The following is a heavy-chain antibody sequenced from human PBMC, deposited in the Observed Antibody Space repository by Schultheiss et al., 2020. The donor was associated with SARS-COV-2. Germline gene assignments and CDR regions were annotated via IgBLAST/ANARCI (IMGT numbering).Heavy chain of an antibody. D-gene: IGHD6-13*01. CDR3: AKGIAAAGTLDY. CDR1: GFTFSSYA. CDR2: ISGSGGSS. Sequence: GGSLRLSCAASGFTFSSYAMSWVRQAPGKGLEWVSAISGSGGSSYHANSVKGRFTISRDNSKNTLYLHMNSLRGEDTAIYYCAKGIAAAGTLDYWGQGTLVTVSS. J-gene: IGHJ4*02. V-gene: IGHV3-23*01.